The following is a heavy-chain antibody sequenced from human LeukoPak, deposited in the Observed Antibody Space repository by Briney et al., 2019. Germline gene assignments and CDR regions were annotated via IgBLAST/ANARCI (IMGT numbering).Heavy chain of an antibody. Sequence: GGSLRLSCAASEFTLSTYSINWVRQAPGKGLEWVSYISSSTSTIYYADSVKGRFTISRDNSKNTLYLQMNSLRAEDTAVYYCARDPASCSGGSCYYYYYYMDVWGKGTTVTVSS. V-gene: IGHV3-48*01. CDR1: EFTLSTYS. J-gene: IGHJ6*03. CDR3: ARDPASCSGGSCYYYYYYMDV. D-gene: IGHD2-15*01. CDR2: ISSSTSTI.